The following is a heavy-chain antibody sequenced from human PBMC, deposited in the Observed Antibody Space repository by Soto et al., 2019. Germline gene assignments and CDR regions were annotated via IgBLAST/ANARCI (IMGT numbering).Heavy chain of an antibody. J-gene: IGHJ4*02. CDR2: ISGSGSTI. CDR3: AKVFYYYDSSGYYYFDY. CDR1: GFTFSSYA. Sequence: PRVSLRLSCAASGFTFSSYAVSWVRQAPGKGREWIESISGSGSTIYCADSVKGRFTISRDNSKNTLYLQMSSLRAEETAVYYCAKVFYYYDSSGYYYFDYWGQGTLVTVSS. D-gene: IGHD3-22*01. V-gene: IGHV3-23*01.